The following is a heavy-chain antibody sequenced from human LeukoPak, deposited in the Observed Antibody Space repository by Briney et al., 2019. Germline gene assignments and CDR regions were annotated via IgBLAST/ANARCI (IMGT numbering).Heavy chain of an antibody. J-gene: IGHJ4*02. Sequence: ASVKVSCKASGGTFSSYAISWVRQAPGQGVEWMGGIIPIFGTANYAQKFQGRVTITTDESTSTAYMELSSLRSEDTAVYYCARGIAAGVLVPFDYWGQGTLVTVSS. CDR1: GGTFSSYA. V-gene: IGHV1-69*05. CDR3: ARGIAAGVLVPFDY. CDR2: IIPIFGTA. D-gene: IGHD6-13*01.